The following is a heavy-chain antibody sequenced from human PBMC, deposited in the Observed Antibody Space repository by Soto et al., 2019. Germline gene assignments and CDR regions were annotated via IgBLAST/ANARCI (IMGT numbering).Heavy chain of an antibody. CDR1: GFTVSSNY. Sequence: HPGGSLRLSCAASGFTVSSNYMSWVRQAPGKGLEWVSVIYSGGSTYYADSVKGRFTISRHNSKNTLYLQMNSLRAEDTAVYYCARDLRGVTTGGNYYYYMDVWGKGTTVTVSS. V-gene: IGHV3-53*04. CDR3: ARDLRGVTTGGNYYYYMDV. CDR2: IYSGGST. D-gene: IGHD4-17*01. J-gene: IGHJ6*03.